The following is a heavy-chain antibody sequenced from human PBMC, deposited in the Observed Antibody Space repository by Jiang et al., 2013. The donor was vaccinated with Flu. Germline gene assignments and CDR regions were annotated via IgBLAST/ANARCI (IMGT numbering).Heavy chain of an antibody. Sequence: GGPLRLSCAASGFTVSNYVLTWVRQAPGKGLECVSIISVAGDERHYADSVKGRFTISRDNSKNTLYLQMNSLRAEDTAVYYCAKDGDDILTANWFDPWGQGTLVTVSS. J-gene: IGHJ5*02. CDR3: AKDGDDILTANWFDP. CDR1: GFTVSNYV. V-gene: IGHV3-23*01. D-gene: IGHD3-9*01. CDR2: ISVAGDER.